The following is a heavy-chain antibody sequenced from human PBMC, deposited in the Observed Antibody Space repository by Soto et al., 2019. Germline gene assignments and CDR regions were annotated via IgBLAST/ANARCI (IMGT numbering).Heavy chain of an antibody. CDR1: GGTFSSYA. D-gene: IGHD1-7*01. V-gene: IGHV1-69*13. J-gene: IGHJ6*02. CDR2: IIPIFGTA. CDR3: ARASFQELRDDYYYYGMDV. Sequence: GASVKVSCKASGGTFSSYAISWVRQAPGQGLEWMGGIIPIFGTANYAQKFQGRVTITADESTSTAYMELSSLRSEDTAVYYCARASFQELRDDYYYYGMDVWGQGTLVTVSS.